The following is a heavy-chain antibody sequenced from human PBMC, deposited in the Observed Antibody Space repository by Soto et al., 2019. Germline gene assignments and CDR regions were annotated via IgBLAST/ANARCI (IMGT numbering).Heavy chain of an antibody. CDR2: IWVDGFNK. J-gene: IGHJ3*01. V-gene: IGHV3-33*01. CDR1: GFTFSSYG. Sequence: PGGSLRLSCAACGFTFSSYGMHGVRQAPGRGLEWVTVIWVDGFNKYYADSVKGRFTISRDNSKNTLFLQMDGLRGEDTAVYYCVRERAPFDAFDVWGQGTMVTVSS. CDR3: VRERAPFDAFDV.